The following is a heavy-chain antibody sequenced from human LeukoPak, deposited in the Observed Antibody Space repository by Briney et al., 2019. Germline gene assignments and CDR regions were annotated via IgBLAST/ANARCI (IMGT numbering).Heavy chain of an antibody. CDR3: ARDQVRPPSWFDP. CDR2: IYHSGST. CDR1: GYSISSGYY. V-gene: IGHV4-38-2*02. J-gene: IGHJ5*02. Sequence: PSETLSLTCTVSGYSISSGYYWGWIRQPPGKGLEWIGSIYHSGSTYYNPSLKSRVTLSVDTSKNQFSLKLSSVTAADTAVYYCARDQVRPPSWFDPWGQGTLVTVSS.